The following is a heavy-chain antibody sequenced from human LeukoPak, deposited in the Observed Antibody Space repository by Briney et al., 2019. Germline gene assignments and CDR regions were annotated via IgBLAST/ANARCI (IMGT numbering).Heavy chain of an antibody. Sequence: QPGGSLRLSCAASGFTFSSYEMNWVRQAPGKGLEWVSYISSGSTIYDADSVKGRFTISRDNAKNSLYLQTNSLRAEDTAVYYCARESIAVAGAPFDYWGQGTLVTVSS. CDR2: ISSGSTI. J-gene: IGHJ4*02. V-gene: IGHV3-48*03. D-gene: IGHD6-19*01. CDR1: GFTFSSYE. CDR3: ARESIAVAGAPFDY.